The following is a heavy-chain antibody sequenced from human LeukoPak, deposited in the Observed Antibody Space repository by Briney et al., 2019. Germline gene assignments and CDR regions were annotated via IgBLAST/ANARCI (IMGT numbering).Heavy chain of an antibody. CDR3: ARGGNRFGGFYFDY. Sequence: SETLSLTCTVSGGSISSGDYYWSWIRQPPGKGLEWIGYIYYSGSTNHNPSLKSRVAISVDASKNQFSLRLSSVTSADTAVYYCARGGNRFGGFYFDYWGQGILVTVSS. D-gene: IGHD3-10*01. J-gene: IGHJ4*02. V-gene: IGHV4-30-4*01. CDR2: IYYSGST. CDR1: GGSISSGDYY.